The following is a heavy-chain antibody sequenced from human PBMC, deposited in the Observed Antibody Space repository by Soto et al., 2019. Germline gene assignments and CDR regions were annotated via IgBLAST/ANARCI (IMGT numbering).Heavy chain of an antibody. Sequence: EVQLVESGGGLVKPGGSLRLSCAASGFTFSNAWMSWVRQAPGKGLEWVGRIKSKTDGGTTDYAAPVKGRFTISRDDSKNTLYLQMNSLKTEDTAVFYCTTEEIAVAGTDDYWGQGTLVTVSS. CDR3: TTEEIAVAGTDDY. V-gene: IGHV3-15*01. D-gene: IGHD6-19*01. CDR1: GFTFSNAW. J-gene: IGHJ4*02. CDR2: IKSKTDGGTT.